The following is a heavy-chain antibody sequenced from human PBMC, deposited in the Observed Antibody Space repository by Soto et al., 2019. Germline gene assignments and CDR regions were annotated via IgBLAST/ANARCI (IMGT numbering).Heavy chain of an antibody. D-gene: IGHD3-3*01. CDR3: ARGRGFWSRNWFDP. J-gene: IGHJ5*02. CDR1: GGSFRGYY. CDR2: INHSGST. Sequence: SETLSLTCAVYGGSFRGYYWSWIRQPPGKGLEWIGEINHSGSTNYNPSLKSRVTISVDTSKNQFSLKLSSVTAADTAVYYCARGRGFWSRNWFDPWGQGTLVTVSS. V-gene: IGHV4-34*01.